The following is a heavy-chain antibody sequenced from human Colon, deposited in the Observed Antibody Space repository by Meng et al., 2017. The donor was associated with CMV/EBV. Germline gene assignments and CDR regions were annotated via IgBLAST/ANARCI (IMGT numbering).Heavy chain of an antibody. V-gene: IGHV1-8*01. CDR3: AREHSFAYYTLDH. J-gene: IGHJ4*02. CDR1: GYNFNSYE. CDR2: MNPETGNT. Sequence: QVQRVRPGAEVKKSGASVKVSCKPSGYNFNSYEISWLREATGLGLEWLGWMNPETGNTGYAQKFQDRISMTGDTSTSTAYLELSSLRSEDTAVYYCAREHSFAYYTLDHWGQGTLVTVSS. D-gene: IGHD5-18*01.